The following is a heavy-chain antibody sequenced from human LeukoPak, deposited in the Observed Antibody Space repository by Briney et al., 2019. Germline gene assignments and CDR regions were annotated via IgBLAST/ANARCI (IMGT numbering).Heavy chain of an antibody. CDR3: ANGDDYGDYGSFDY. CDR2: ISGSGGST. Sequence: GGSLRLSCAASGFTFSSYAMSWVRQAPGKGLEWVSAISGSGGSTYYADSVKGRFTISRDNSKNTLYLQMNSLGAEDTAVYYCANGDDYGDYGSFDYWGQGTLVTVSS. V-gene: IGHV3-23*01. J-gene: IGHJ4*02. CDR1: GFTFSSYA. D-gene: IGHD4-17*01.